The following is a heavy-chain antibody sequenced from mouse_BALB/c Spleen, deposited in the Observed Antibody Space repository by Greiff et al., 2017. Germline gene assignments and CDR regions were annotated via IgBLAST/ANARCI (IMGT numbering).Heavy chain of an antibody. CDR3: ARHGILWLYFDY. J-gene: IGHJ2*01. CDR2: ISSGGGST. CDR1: GFAFSSYD. V-gene: IGHV5-12-1*01. D-gene: IGHD1-1*02. Sequence: EVMLVESGGGLVKPGGSLKLSCAASGFAFSSYDMSWVRQTPEKRLEWVAYISSGGGSTYYPDTVKGRFTISRDNAKNTLYLQMSSLKSEDTAMYYCARHGILWLYFDYWGQGTTLTVSS.